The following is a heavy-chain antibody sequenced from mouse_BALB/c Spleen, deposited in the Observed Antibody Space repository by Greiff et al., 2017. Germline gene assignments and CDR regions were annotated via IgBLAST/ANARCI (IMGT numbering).Heavy chain of an antibody. CDR1: GYTFTRHW. CDR3: ARLTNWGNVDY. Sequence: DLVKPLASVTLSCKASGYTFTRHWITWIKQRPGQGLEWIGRIATGSGSTYYNEMFKGKATLTVDTSSSTAYIQLSSLSSEDSAVYFCARLTNWGNVDYWGQGTTLTVSS. D-gene: IGHD4-1*02. J-gene: IGHJ2*01. CDR2: IATGSGST. V-gene: IGHV1S41*01.